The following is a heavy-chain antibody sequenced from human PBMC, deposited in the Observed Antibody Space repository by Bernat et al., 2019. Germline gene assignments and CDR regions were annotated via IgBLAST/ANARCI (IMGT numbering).Heavy chain of an antibody. D-gene: IGHD2-2*01. CDR1: GFTFSSYA. V-gene: IGHV3-30*01. Sequence: QVQLVESGGGVVQPGRSLRLSCAASGFTFSSYAMHWVRQAPGKGLEWVAVISYDGSNKYYADSVKGRFTISRDNSKNTLYLQMNSLRAEDTAVYYCARDQVGDCCSTSCYRLPDYWGQGTLVTVSS. CDR3: ARDQVGDCCSTSCYRLPDY. J-gene: IGHJ4*02. CDR2: ISYDGSNK.